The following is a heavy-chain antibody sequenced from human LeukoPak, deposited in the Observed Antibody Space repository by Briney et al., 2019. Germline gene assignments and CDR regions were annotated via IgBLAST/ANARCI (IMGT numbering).Heavy chain of an antibody. CDR3: ARTAGVAVAGSRQYFDY. V-gene: IGHV4-39*01. J-gene: IGHJ4*02. CDR2: FYYTGST. CDR1: GGLISSSSYY. D-gene: IGHD6-19*01. Sequence: SETLSLTCTVSGGLISSSSYYWGWVRQPPEKGLEWIGSFYYTGSTYYHPSLKSRVTVSVDTSKNQFSLNLTSVTAADTAVYYCARTAGVAVAGSRQYFDYWGQGTLVTVSS.